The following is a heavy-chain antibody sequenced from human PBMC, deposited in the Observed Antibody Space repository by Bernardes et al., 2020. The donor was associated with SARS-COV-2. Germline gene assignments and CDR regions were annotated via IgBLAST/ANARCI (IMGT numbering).Heavy chain of an antibody. D-gene: IGHD1-26*01. V-gene: IGHV3-53*01. J-gene: IGHJ5*02. CDR1: GLTVSNNF. CDR3: ARGYYDAWHFA. Sequence: GGSLRLSCAVSGLTVSNNFMSWVRQSPGTGLEWVSLIYSRGDTDYADSVKGRFSISRDNSKNTLYLQMNSLRGDDTAVYYCARGYYDAWHFAWGQGTLVTVSS. CDR2: IYSRGDT.